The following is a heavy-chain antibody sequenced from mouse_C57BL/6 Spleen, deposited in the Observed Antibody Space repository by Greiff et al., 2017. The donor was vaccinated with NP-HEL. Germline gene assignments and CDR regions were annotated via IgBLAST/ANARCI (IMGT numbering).Heavy chain of an antibody. CDR3: TRGAYYSNVYAMDY. Sequence: EVKVVESGEGLVKPGGSLKLSCAASGFTFSSYAMSWVRQTPEKRLEWVAYISSGGDYIYYADTVKGRFTISRDNARNTLYLQMSSLKSEDTAMYYCTRGAYYSNVYAMDYWGQGTSVTVSS. CDR1: GFTFSSYA. V-gene: IGHV5-9-1*02. CDR2: ISSGGDYI. D-gene: IGHD2-5*01. J-gene: IGHJ4*01.